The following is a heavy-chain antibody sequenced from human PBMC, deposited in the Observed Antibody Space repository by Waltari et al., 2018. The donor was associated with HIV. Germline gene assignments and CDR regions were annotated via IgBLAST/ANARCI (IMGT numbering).Heavy chain of an antibody. CDR2: VFPGDAET. CDR1: GYDFRSYW. D-gene: IGHD1-26*01. CDR3: AKLHEAEWELRADY. V-gene: IGHV5-51*01. J-gene: IGHJ4*02. Sequence: EVQLVQSGAAVKKPGESLKISCKGFGYDFRSYWIGWVRQMPGKGLEWMGIVFPGDAETKYSPSSEGRVTISADNSIATAYRQWRSLKASDTAVYYCAKLHEAEWELRADYWGQGTLVTVSS.